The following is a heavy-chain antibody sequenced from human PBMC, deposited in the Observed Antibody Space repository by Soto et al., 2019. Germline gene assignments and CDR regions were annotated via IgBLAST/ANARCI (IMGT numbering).Heavy chain of an antibody. J-gene: IGHJ4*02. D-gene: IGHD2-8*01. CDR3: ARINTNTSLFDS. Sequence: QLQLQESGPGLVKPSETLSLICTVSGGSISSSTYSWDWIRQPPGKGLEWVGSIYYSGSTNYNPSLKSRVPISVDTSKNQFSLKLTSVTAADTAVYYCARINTNTSLFDSWGQGTLVTVSS. CDR2: IYYSGST. CDR1: GGSISSSTYS. V-gene: IGHV4-39*01.